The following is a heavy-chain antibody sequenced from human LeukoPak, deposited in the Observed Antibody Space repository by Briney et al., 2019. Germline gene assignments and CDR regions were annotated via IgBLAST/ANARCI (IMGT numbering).Heavy chain of an antibody. D-gene: IGHD3-16*01. CDR3: AKYYDGVGDY. Sequence: GRSLRLSCAASGFTFSSYGMHRVRQAPGKGLEWVAVISYDGSNKYYADSVKGRFTISRDNSKNTLYLQMNSLRAEDTAVYYCAKYYDGVGDYWGQGTLVTVSS. CDR2: ISYDGSNK. V-gene: IGHV3-30*18. J-gene: IGHJ4*02. CDR1: GFTFSSYG.